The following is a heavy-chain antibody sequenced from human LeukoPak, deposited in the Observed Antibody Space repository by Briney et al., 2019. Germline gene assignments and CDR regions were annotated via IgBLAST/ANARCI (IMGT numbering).Heavy chain of an antibody. CDR2: IKQDGSKT. J-gene: IGHJ3*02. D-gene: IGHD2-15*01. V-gene: IGHV3-7*01. CDR1: GFRLHGYW. CDR3: ATLGDIAVVDDSFDI. Sequence: PGGSLRLSCAASGFRLHGYWMSWVRQAPGKGLEWVASIKQDGSKTFYVDSVKARFTISRDNAQNSLYLQMNSLRVDDTAVYYCATLGDIAVVDDSFDIWGQGTTVTVSS.